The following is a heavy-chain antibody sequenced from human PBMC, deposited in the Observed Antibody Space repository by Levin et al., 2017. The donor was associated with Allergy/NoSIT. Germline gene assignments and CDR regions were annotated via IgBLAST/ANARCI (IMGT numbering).Heavy chain of an antibody. CDR3: ATVEGLFCSGVSCSYSFHY. D-gene: IGHD3-9*01. CDR2: IYRSGDT. CDR1: GGSISTDNW. J-gene: IGHJ4*02. Sequence: SCAVSGGSISTDNWWSWIRQPPGKGLEWIGEIYRSGDTNHNPSLRSRVTMSVDKSKNHFSLKLSSVTAADTAVYSCATVEGLFCSGVSCSYSFHYWGQGALVTVSS. V-gene: IGHV4-4*01.